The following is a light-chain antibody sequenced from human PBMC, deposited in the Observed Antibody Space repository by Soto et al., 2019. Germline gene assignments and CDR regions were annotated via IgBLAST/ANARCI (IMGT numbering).Light chain of an antibody. Sequence: QSVLTQPPSASGSPGQSVTISCTGTSSDVGGYNYVSWYQQHPGKAPKLMIYEVSKRPSGVPDRFSGSKSGNTASLTVSGLQAEDEADYYCTSYAGSNNWVFGIGTKVTVL. V-gene: IGLV2-8*01. CDR2: EVS. CDR3: TSYAGSNNWV. J-gene: IGLJ1*01. CDR1: SSDVGGYNY.